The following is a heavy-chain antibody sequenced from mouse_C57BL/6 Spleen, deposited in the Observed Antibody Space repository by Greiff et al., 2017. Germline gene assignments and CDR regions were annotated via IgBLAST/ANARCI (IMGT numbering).Heavy chain of an antibody. CDR2: IDPETGGT. CDR3: TPYDGYWYFDV. Sequence: LVESGAELVRPGASVTLSCKASGYTFTDYEMHWVKQTPVHGLEWIGAIDPETGGTAYNQKFKGKAILTADKSSSTAYMALRSLTSEDSAVYYCTPYDGYWYFDVWGTGTTVTVPS. CDR1: GYTFTDYE. D-gene: IGHD2-3*01. J-gene: IGHJ1*03. V-gene: IGHV1-15*01.